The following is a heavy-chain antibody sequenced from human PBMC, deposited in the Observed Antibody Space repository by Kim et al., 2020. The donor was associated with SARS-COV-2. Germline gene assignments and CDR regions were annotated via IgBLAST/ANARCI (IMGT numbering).Heavy chain of an antibody. CDR1: GGSISSYY. CDR2: IYYSGST. CDR3: ARGPVGFYMTTVFHFDY. D-gene: IGHD4-17*01. V-gene: IGHV4-59*08. Sequence: SETLSLTCTVSGGSISSYYWSWIRQPPGKGLEWIGYIYYSGSTNYNPSLKSRVTISVDTSKNQFSLKLSSVTAADTAVYYCARGPVGFYMTTVFHFDYWGQGTLVTVSS. J-gene: IGHJ4*02.